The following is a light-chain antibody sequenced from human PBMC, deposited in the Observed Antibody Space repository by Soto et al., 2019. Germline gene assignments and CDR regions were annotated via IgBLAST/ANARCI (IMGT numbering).Light chain of an antibody. CDR3: GSWDSSLSAYV. CDR1: SSNIGGNS. CDR2: DDN. V-gene: IGLV1-51*01. J-gene: IGLJ1*01. Sequence: HSVLTQPPSVSAAPGQKVSISCSGSSSNIGGNSVSWYQQLPGTAPKLLIYDDNKRPSGIPDRFSGSKSGTSATLGITGFQTGDEADYYCGSWDSSLSAYVFGTGTKVTVL.